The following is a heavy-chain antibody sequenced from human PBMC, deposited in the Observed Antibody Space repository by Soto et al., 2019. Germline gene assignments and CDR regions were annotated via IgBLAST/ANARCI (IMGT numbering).Heavy chain of an antibody. CDR1: GYTFTGYY. CDR3: AVVAAAGVGHFDY. V-gene: IGHV1-2*04. D-gene: IGHD6-13*01. Sequence: QVQLVQSGAEVKKPGASVKVSCKASGYTFTGYYMHWVRQAPGQGLEWMGWINPNSGGTNYAQKFQGWVTMTRETSISTAYMELSRLRSDDTAVYYCAVVAAAGVGHFDYWGQGTLVTVSS. J-gene: IGHJ4*02. CDR2: INPNSGGT.